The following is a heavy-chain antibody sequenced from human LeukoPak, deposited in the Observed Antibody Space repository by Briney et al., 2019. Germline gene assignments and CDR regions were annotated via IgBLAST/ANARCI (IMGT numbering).Heavy chain of an antibody. CDR1: GGSITTYY. J-gene: IGHJ6*02. CDR2: IYYSRNT. CDR3: ARVYYYGSGRSDYYGMDV. Sequence: PSETLPLTCTVSGGSITTYYWSWIRQPPGKGLEWIGYIYYSRNTMYNPSLKSRVTISIDTSKNQLSLKVNSVTAADTAVYYCARVYYYGSGRSDYYGMDVWGQGTTVTVS. V-gene: IGHV4-59*08. D-gene: IGHD3-10*01.